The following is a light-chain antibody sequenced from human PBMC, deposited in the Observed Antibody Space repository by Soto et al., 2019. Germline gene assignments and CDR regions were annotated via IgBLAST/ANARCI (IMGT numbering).Light chain of an antibody. CDR3: QQSYSTPWT. Sequence: IQVTQSPSSLSASVGDRVTITCRASQSITSYLNWYQQKPGKAPKLLIYAASSLQSGVPSRFSGSGSGTDFILTISSLQPEDFAIYYCQQSYSTPWTFGQGTKVEIK. V-gene: IGKV1-39*01. CDR1: QSITSY. J-gene: IGKJ1*01. CDR2: AAS.